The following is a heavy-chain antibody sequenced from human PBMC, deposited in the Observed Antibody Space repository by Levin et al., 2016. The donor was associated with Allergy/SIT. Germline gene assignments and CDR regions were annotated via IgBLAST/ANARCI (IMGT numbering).Heavy chain of an antibody. V-gene: IGHV3-21*01. J-gene: IGHJ4*02. D-gene: IGHD1-26*01. CDR2: IDPLGHNI. Sequence: VRQAPGKGLEWVSSIDPLGHNIYYADSVKGRFTISRDNAKESVVLQMNSLRSDDTAVYYCARHPSSLWEAQDHWGRGTPVTVSS. CDR3: ARHPSSLWEAQDH.